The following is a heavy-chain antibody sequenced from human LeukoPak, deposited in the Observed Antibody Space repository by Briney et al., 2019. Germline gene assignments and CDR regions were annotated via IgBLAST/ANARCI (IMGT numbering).Heavy chain of an antibody. Sequence: GGSLRLSCAASGFTFSSYAMSWVRQAPGKGLEWVSAISGGGGSTYYADSVKGRFTISRDNSKNTLYLQMNSLRAEDTAVYYCAKDPNIGIYFDYWGQGTLVTVSS. CDR1: GFTFSSYA. CDR2: ISGGGGST. D-gene: IGHD2/OR15-2a*01. CDR3: AKDPNIGIYFDY. J-gene: IGHJ4*02. V-gene: IGHV3-23*01.